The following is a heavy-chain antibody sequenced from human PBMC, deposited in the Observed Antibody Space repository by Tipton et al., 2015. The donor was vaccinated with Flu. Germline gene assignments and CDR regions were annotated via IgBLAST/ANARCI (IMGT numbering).Heavy chain of an antibody. J-gene: IGHJ4*02. CDR3: VSESRGGV. V-gene: IGHV3-33*01. D-gene: IGHD2-2*01. CDR2: IWYDGSKK. CDR1: GFTFSIHG. Sequence: SLRLSCASSGFTFSIHGMHWVRQAPGKGLEWVGFIWYDGSKKYYGDSVKGRFTISRDNAKNSLYLQINSLRVEDTAVYFCVSESRGGVWGQGTLVTVSS.